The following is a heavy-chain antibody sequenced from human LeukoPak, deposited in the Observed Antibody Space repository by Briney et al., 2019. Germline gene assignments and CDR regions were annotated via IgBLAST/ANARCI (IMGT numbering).Heavy chain of an antibody. CDR1: GFTFDDYA. CDR2: ISWNSGSI. Sequence: GGSLRLSCAASGFTFDDYAMHWVRQAPGKGLEWVSGISWNSGSIGYADSVKGRFTISRDNAKNSLYLQMNSLRAEDTALYYCAKAHSSGWYRPLDYWGQGTLVTVSS. CDR3: AKAHSSGWYRPLDY. D-gene: IGHD6-19*01. J-gene: IGHJ4*02. V-gene: IGHV3-9*01.